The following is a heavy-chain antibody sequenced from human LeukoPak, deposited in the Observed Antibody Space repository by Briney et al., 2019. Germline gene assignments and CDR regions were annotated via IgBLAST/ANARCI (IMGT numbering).Heavy chain of an antibody. CDR1: GGSISSYY. V-gene: IGHV4-59*01. D-gene: IGHD3-10*01. J-gene: IGHJ3*02. Sequence: SETLSPTCTVSGGSISSYYWSWIRQPPGKGLEWIGYICYSGSTNYNPSLKSRVTIAVDTSKNQFSLKLSSVTAADTAVYYCARATYGSGSYIWGQGTMVTVSS. CDR3: ARATYGSGSYI. CDR2: ICYSGST.